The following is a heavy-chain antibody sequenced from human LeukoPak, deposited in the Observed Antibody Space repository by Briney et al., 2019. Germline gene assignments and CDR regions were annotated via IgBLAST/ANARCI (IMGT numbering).Heavy chain of an antibody. CDR3: ARHFRGAAAPLPFDY. CDR1: GGSISNYY. D-gene: IGHD6-13*01. Sequence: SETLSLTCTVSGGSISNYYWSWIRQPPGKGLEWIGYIYSSGHTNYNPSLKSRDTISVDTSKNQFSLNLTSVTAADTAVYYCARHFRGAAAPLPFDYWGQGTLVTVSS. V-gene: IGHV4-59*08. CDR2: IYSSGHT. J-gene: IGHJ4*02.